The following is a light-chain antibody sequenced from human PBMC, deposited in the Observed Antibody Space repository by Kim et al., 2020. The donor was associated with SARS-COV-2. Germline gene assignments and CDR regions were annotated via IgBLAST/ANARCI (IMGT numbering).Light chain of an antibody. J-gene: IGLJ2*01. V-gene: IGLV1-44*01. CDR3: AARDDSTDGYVV. Sequence: QRVSISWSGSTANIETNTVDGYQQLPGAAPKLLIHTNNQRPSGVPDRFSGSRFGTPASLTISGFQSEDEADYFCAARDDSTDGYVVFGGGTQLTVL. CDR1: TANIETNT. CDR2: TNN.